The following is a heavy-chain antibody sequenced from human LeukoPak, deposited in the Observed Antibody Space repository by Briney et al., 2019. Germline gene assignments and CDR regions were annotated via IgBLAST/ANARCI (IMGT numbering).Heavy chain of an antibody. CDR1: GGSISSYY. CDR2: IYYSGST. Sequence: KASETLSLTCTVSGGSISSYYWSWIRQPPGKGLEWIGYIYYSGSTNYNPSLKSRVTISVDTSKNQFSLKLSSVTAADTAVYYCARDREPAAFDIWGQGTMVTVSS. J-gene: IGHJ3*02. V-gene: IGHV4-59*01. CDR3: ARDREPAAFDI.